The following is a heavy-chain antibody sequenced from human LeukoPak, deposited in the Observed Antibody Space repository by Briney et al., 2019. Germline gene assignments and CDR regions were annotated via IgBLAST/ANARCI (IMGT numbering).Heavy chain of an antibody. CDR2: IWPGDSDT. D-gene: IGHD5-12*01. CDR3: ARRRVATMQVGVGAFDI. V-gene: IGHV5-51*01. J-gene: IGHJ3*02. CDR1: GYSFSNHW. Sequence: GESLKISCQGSGYSFSNHWIGWVRQMPEKGLEWVGIIWPGDSDTRYSPSFQGQVTISADKSISTAYLQWSSLKASDTAMYYCARRRVATMQVGVGAFDIWGQGTMVTVSS.